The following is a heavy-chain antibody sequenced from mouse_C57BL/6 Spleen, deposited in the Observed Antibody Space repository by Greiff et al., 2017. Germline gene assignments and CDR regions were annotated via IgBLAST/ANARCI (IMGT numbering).Heavy chain of an antibody. CDR2: ISSGSSTI. CDR1: GFTFSDYG. Sequence: EVKVVESGGGLVKPGGSLKLSCAASGFTFSDYGMHWVRQAPEKGLEWVAYISSGSSTIYYADTVKGRFTISRDNAKNTLFLQMTSLRSEDTAMYYCARPITTVVEGFAYWGQGTLVTVSA. D-gene: IGHD1-1*01. CDR3: ARPITTVVEGFAY. V-gene: IGHV5-17*01. J-gene: IGHJ3*01.